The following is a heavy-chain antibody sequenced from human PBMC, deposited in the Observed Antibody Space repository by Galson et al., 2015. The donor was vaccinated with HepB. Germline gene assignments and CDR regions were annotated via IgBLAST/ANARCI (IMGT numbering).Heavy chain of an antibody. J-gene: IGHJ4*02. CDR1: GFTFSSYA. CDR2: ISGSGGNT. CDR3: AKRLYSSNSEYDY. V-gene: IGHV3-23*01. D-gene: IGHD6-19*01. Sequence: SLRLSCAASGFTFSSYAMSWVRQAPGKGLEWVSAISGSGGNTSYADSVKGRFTISRDNSKNSLYLQMNSLRPEDTAVYYCAKRLYSSNSEYDYGCQVTLLTVSS.